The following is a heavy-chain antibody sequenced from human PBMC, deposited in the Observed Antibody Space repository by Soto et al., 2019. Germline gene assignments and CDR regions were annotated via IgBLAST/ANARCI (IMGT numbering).Heavy chain of an antibody. Sequence: SETLSLTCAVYGGSFSGYYWSWIRQPPGKGLEWIGEINHSGSTNYNPSLKSRVTISVDTSKNQFSLKLSSVTAADTAVYYCGRATYYYGSGSPPGYYYYMDVWGKGTTVTVS. CDR1: GGSFSGYY. J-gene: IGHJ6*03. V-gene: IGHV4-34*01. CDR3: GRATYYYGSGSPPGYYYYMDV. D-gene: IGHD3-10*01. CDR2: INHSGST.